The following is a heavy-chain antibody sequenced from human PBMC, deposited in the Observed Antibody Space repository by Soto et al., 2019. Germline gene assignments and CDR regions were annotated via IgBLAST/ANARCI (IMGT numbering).Heavy chain of an antibody. CDR1: GFTFGDYA. CDR2: IRSKAYGGTT. Sequence: PGGSLRLSCTASGFTFGDYAMSWVRQAPGKGLEWVGFIRSKAYGGTTEYAASVKGRFTISRDDSKSIAYLQMNSLKTEDTAVYYCTREFYDSSGYSQDAFDIWGQGTMVTVSS. CDR3: TREFYDSSGYSQDAFDI. J-gene: IGHJ3*02. D-gene: IGHD3-22*01. V-gene: IGHV3-49*04.